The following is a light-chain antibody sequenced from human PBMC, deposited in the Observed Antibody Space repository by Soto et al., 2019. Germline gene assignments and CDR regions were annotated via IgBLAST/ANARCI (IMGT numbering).Light chain of an antibody. CDR2: RNN. CDR3: AAWDDSLSGWV. V-gene: IGLV1-47*01. Sequence: QSALTQPPSASGTPGQRVTISCSGSSSNIGSNYVYWYQQLPGTAPKLLIYRNNQRPSGVPDRFSSSKSGTSASLAISGLRSEDEADYYCAAWDDSLSGWVFGGGTQLTVL. J-gene: IGLJ3*02. CDR1: SSNIGSNY.